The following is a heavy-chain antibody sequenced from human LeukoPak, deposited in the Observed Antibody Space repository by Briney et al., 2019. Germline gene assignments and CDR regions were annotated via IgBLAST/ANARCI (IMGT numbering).Heavy chain of an antibody. V-gene: IGHV3-21*04. CDR1: GFTVNKYS. CDR2: FSSSGNYI. Sequence: GGSLRLSCAASGFTVNKYSMNWVRQAPGKGLEWVSSFSSSGNYIYYADSLKGRFTISRDNSKNTLYLQMNSLRAEDTAVYYCAKGPYSTVTTYWFDPWGQGTLVTVSS. D-gene: IGHD4-17*01. CDR3: AKGPYSTVTTYWFDP. J-gene: IGHJ5*02.